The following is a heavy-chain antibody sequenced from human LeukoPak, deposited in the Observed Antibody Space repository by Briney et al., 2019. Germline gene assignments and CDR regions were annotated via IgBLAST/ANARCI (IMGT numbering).Heavy chain of an antibody. Sequence: SETLSLTCTVSGASISSSSYYWGWIRQPPGKGLEWIGSIYYSGSTYYNPSLKSRVTISVDTSKNQFSLKLSSVTAADTAVYYCARRAGTAFDYWGQGTLVTVSS. CDR2: IYYSGST. D-gene: IGHD1-1*01. CDR1: GASISSSSYY. V-gene: IGHV4-39*01. J-gene: IGHJ4*02. CDR3: ARRAGTAFDY.